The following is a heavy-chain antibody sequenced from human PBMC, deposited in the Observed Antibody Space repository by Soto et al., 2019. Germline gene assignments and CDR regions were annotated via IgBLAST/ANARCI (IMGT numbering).Heavy chain of an antibody. CDR1: GYTFTSYG. CDR2: ISAYNDDT. Sequence: QVQLVQSGAEVKKPGASVKVSCKASGYTFTSYGISWVRQAPGQGLEWMGWISAYNDDTNYVQKLQGRVTMTTDTSTSTAYMELRSLRSDDTAVYYCVRRHVSATGIDWFDPWGQGTLVTVSS. V-gene: IGHV1-18*04. J-gene: IGHJ5*02. D-gene: IGHD6-13*01. CDR3: VRRHVSATGIDWFDP.